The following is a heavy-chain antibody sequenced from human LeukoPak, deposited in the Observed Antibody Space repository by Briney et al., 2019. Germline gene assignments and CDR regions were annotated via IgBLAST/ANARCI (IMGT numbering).Heavy chain of an antibody. Sequence: SETLSLTCTVSGGSISSSGYYWYWVRQRPGKGLEWIGSIYYSETTYYNPSLRSRATISVDTSKSQFSLNLRSVTAADTAVYYCARQVSDCYYYIDVWGRGTAVTVSS. CDR3: ARQVSDCYYYIDV. V-gene: IGHV4-39*01. CDR1: GGSISSSGYY. D-gene: IGHD5/OR15-5a*01. J-gene: IGHJ6*03. CDR2: IYYSETT.